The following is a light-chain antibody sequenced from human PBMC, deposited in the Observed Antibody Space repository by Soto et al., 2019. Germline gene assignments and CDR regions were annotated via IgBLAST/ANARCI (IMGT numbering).Light chain of an antibody. CDR2: WAS. J-gene: IGKJ5*01. V-gene: IGKV4-1*01. CDR3: QHYCSSPST. CDR1: LYSSNNKNY. Sequence: LYSSNNKNYLAWYQQKPGQPPKLLIYWASTRESGVPDRFSASGSGTEFSRISTSLEPHYVSVYFWQHYCSSPSTFGHGTRLEIK.